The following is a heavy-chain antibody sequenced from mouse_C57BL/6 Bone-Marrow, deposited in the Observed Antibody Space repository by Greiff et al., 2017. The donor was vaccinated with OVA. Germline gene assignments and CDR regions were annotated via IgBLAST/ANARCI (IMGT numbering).Heavy chain of an antibody. D-gene: IGHD2-4*01. J-gene: IGHJ3*01. Sequence: QVQLKESGAELVRPGASVKLSCKASGYTFTDYYINWVKQRPGQGLEWIARIYPGSGNTYYNEKFKGKATLTAEKSSSTAYMQLSSLTSEDSAVYFCARSYYEYLPRFAYWGQGTLVTVSA. V-gene: IGHV1-76*01. CDR3: ARSYYEYLPRFAY. CDR2: IYPGSGNT. CDR1: GYTFTDYY.